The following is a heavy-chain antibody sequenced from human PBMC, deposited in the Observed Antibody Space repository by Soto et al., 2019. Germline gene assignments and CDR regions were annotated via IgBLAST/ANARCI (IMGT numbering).Heavy chain of an antibody. CDR2: VISASGSV. Sequence: QVQVVQSGAEVKKPGSSVKISCKASGRIFSSFPTSWVRQVTGQGLEWMGGVISASGSVTYAPKFQGRVTMTAVNSAGIGYMELTSLTSEDTAIYYCARVGSRDAYNYVLDQWGPWTMVTVSS. CDR3: ARVGSRDAYNYVLDQ. CDR1: GRIFSSFP. V-gene: IGHV1-69*06. J-gene: IGHJ1*01. D-gene: IGHD5-18*01.